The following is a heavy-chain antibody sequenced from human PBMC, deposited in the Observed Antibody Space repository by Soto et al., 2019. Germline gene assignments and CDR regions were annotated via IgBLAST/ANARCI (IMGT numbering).Heavy chain of an antibody. Sequence: QVQLVQSGAEMQQPGASVRVSCKASGGTFSKYAFSWVRQAPGQGLEWLGGTIPMFGTPNYAQKFQGRGAISADESTATVYMELSSLRSEDTAVYFCARPLRDRNYYYGMAVWGQWTTVTVSS. J-gene: IGHJ6*02. CDR1: GGTFSKYA. CDR3: ARPLRDRNYYYGMAV. CDR2: TIPMFGTP. D-gene: IGHD3-22*01. V-gene: IGHV1-69*01.